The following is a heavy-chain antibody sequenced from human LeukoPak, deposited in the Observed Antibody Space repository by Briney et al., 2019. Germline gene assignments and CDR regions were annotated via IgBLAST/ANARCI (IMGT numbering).Heavy chain of an antibody. J-gene: IGHJ4*02. CDR3: ARLLGYDFWSGYPGRHYFDY. V-gene: IGHV4-39*01. CDR1: GGSISSSSYY. CDR2: IYYSGST. D-gene: IGHD3-3*01. Sequence: SETLSLTCTVSGGSISSSSYYWGWIRQPPGKGLEWIGSIYYSGSTYYNPSLKSRVTISVDTSKNQFSLKLSSVTAADTAVYYCARLLGYDFWSGYPGRHYFDYWGQGILVTVSS.